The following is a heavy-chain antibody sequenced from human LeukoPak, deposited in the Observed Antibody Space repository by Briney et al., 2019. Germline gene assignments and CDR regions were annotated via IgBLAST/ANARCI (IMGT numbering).Heavy chain of an antibody. CDR1: GFTFSSYA. CDR2: ISGSGGST. J-gene: IGHJ4*02. Sequence: GGSLRLSCAASGFTFSSYAMSWVRQAPGKGLEWVSAISGSGGSTYYADSVKGRFTISRDNSKNTLYLQMNSLRAEDTAVYYCATVGYCSSTGCHTTDFDYWGQGTLVTVSS. D-gene: IGHD2-2*02. V-gene: IGHV3-23*01. CDR3: ATVGYCSSTGCHTTDFDY.